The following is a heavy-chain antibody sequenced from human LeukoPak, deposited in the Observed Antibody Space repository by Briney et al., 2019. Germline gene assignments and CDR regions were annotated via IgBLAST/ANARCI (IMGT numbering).Heavy chain of an antibody. CDR3: ARPPFPWELNLLDY. CDR1: GYTFTSYG. J-gene: IGHJ4*02. V-gene: IGHV1-18*01. CDR2: ISAYNGNT. Sequence: GASVKVSCKASGYTFTSYGISWVRQAPGQGLEWMGWISAYNGNTNYAQKLQGRVTMTTDTSTSTAYMELRSLRSDDTAVYYCARPPFPWELNLLDYWGQGTLDTVSS. D-gene: IGHD1-26*01.